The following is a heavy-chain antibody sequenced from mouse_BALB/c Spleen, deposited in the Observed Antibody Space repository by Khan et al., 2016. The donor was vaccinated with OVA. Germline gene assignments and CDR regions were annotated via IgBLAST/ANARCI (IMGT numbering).Heavy chain of an antibody. J-gene: IGHJ1*01. D-gene: IGHD2-3*01. Sequence: DVKLQESGAELVKPGASVRLSCTASGFNIKDTYIHWVKQRPEQGLEWIGRIAPANGNTKYDPKFQDKATITSDPSSNTSYLQLSSLTSEDTAVYYWSHPSYDPRFFEVWGAGTTVTVSS. V-gene: IGHV14-3*02. CDR2: IAPANGNT. CDR3: SHPSYDPRFFEV. CDR1: GFNIKDTY.